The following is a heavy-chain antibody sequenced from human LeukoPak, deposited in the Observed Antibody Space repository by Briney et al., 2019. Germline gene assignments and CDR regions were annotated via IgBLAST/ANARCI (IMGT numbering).Heavy chain of an antibody. CDR3: ARVKVVRGVDYYYYYYMDV. J-gene: IGHJ6*03. CDR2: IYYSGST. CDR1: GGSFSSYY. V-gene: IGHV4-59*01. Sequence: SETLSLTCAVYGGSFSSYYWSWIRQPPGKGLEWIGYIYYSGSTNYNPSLKSRVTISVDTSKNQFSLKLSSVTAADTAVYYCARVKVVRGVDYYYYYYMDVWGKGTTVTISS. D-gene: IGHD3-10*01.